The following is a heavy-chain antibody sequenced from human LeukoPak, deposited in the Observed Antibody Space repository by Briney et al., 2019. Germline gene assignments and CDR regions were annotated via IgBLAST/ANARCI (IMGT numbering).Heavy chain of an antibody. J-gene: IGHJ4*02. CDR2: IIPIFGTA. Sequence: SVKVSCKASGGTFSSYAISWVRQAPGQGLEWMGRIIPIFGTANYAQKFQGRATITADKSTSTAYMELSSLRSEDTAVYYCARVSDGTGGDTAMLSPWNPLDYWGQGTLVTVSS. CDR1: GGTFSSYA. V-gene: IGHV1-69*06. D-gene: IGHD5-18*01. CDR3: ARVSDGTGGDTAMLSPWNPLDY.